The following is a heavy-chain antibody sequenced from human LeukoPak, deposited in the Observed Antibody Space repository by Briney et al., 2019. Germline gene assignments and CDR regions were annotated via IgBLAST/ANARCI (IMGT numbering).Heavy chain of an antibody. CDR1: GFTFDDYA. CDR2: ISPGGDTI. Sequence: GRSLRLSCAASGFTFDDYAMHWVRQAPGKGLEWVSAISPGGDTIYYLDSVKGRFTISRDNSKNTLYLQMNSLRAEDTAVYYCARRTTVVGPAPFDHWGQGTLVTVSS. J-gene: IGHJ4*02. V-gene: IGHV3-23*01. CDR3: ARRTTVVGPAPFDH. D-gene: IGHD4-23*01.